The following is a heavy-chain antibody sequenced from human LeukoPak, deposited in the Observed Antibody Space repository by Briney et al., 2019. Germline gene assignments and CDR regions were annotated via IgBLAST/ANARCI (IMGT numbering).Heavy chain of an antibody. V-gene: IGHV1-2*04. CDR3: AREGATRPQGRWGYGSRPSVRKKYFDS. CDR2: ISPNSGGT. Sequence: ASVKVSCKASGYSFTDYLIHWVRQAPGQGLEWMGWISPNSGGTNYAQKFQGWVTMTRDTSISTTYLEVTSLKSDDTAVYYCAREGATRPQGRWGYGSRPSVRKKYFDSWGQGSLVTVSA. J-gene: IGHJ4*02. CDR1: GYSFTDYL. D-gene: IGHD3-10*01.